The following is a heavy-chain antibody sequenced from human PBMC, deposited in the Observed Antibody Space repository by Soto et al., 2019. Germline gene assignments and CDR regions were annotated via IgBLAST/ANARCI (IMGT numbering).Heavy chain of an antibody. CDR2: IWYDGSNK. CDR1: GFTFSSYG. D-gene: IGHD2-15*01. J-gene: IGHJ4*02. V-gene: IGHV3-33*01. Sequence: QVQLVESGGGVVQPGRSLRLSCAASGFTFSSYGMHWVRQAPGKGLEWVAVIWYDGSNKYYADSVKGRFTISRDNSKNTLYLQMNSLRAEDTAVYYCARDRSGGGYFDYWGQGTLVTVSS. CDR3: ARDRSGGGYFDY.